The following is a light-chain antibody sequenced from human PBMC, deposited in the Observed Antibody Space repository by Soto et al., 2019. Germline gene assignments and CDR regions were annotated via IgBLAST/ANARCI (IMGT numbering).Light chain of an antibody. CDR2: AAS. J-gene: IGKJ2*01. CDR1: QGVSNY. Sequence: DIQMTQSPSSLSASVGDRVTITCRASQGVSNYLAWYQQKPGKLPKLLIYAASALQSGVPSRFSGSGSGTDFTLIISSLQPEDVETYYCPKYNSAPYTFGQGTKLEIK. V-gene: IGKV1-27*01. CDR3: PKYNSAPYT.